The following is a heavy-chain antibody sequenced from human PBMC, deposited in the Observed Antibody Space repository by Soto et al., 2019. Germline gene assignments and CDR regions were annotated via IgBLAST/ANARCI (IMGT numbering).Heavy chain of an antibody. CDR3: ARDPDPSPRRVGYFDY. J-gene: IGHJ4*02. V-gene: IGHV1-69*13. CDR2: IIPIFGTA. D-gene: IGHD2-15*01. CDR1: GGTFSSYA. Sequence: ASVKVSCKASGGTFSSYAISWVRQAPGQGLEWMGGIIPIFGTANYAQKFQGRVTITADESASTAYMELSSLRSEDTAVYYCARDPDPSPRRVGYFDYWGQGTLVTVSS.